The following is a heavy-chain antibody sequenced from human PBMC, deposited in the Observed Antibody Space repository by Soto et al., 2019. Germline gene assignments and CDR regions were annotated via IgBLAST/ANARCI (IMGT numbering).Heavy chain of an antibody. CDR1: GFTFSNYG. CDR2: IWYDGSIT. V-gene: IGHV3-33*01. J-gene: IGHJ4*02. Sequence: GGSLRLSCVTSGFTFSNYGFHWVRQAPGKGLEWVAVIWYDGSITYYADSVKGRFTISRDQSKNTLYLQMNSLRAEDTAVYSCARDLGTTNYYFDYWGQGTLVTVSS. D-gene: IGHD1-26*01. CDR3: ARDLGTTNYYFDY.